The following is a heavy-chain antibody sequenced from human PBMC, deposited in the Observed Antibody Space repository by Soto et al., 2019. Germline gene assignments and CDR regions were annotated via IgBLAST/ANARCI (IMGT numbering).Heavy chain of an antibody. CDR1: GLTFSSYA. Sequence: PGGSLRLSCGASGLTFSSYAMSWVRQAPGKGLEWVSAISGSGGSTYYADSVKGRFTISRDNSKDTLYLQMNSLRAEDTAVYYCAYSSTPFDYWGQGTLVTVS. D-gene: IGHD6-13*01. CDR3: AYSSTPFDY. J-gene: IGHJ4*02. CDR2: ISGSGGST. V-gene: IGHV3-23*01.